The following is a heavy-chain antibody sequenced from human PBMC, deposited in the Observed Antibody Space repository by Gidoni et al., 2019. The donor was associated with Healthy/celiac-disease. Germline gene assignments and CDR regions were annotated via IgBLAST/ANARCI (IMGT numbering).Heavy chain of an antibody. Sequence: QVQLVQSGSELKTPGASVKVSCKASGYTFPSYAMTWVRQAPGQGLEWMGWINTNTGNPTYAQGFTGRFVFSLDTSVSTAYLQISSLKAEDTAVYYCARSHKPTYYYDSSGYKFDYWGQGTLVTVSS. CDR2: INTNTGNP. CDR1: GYTFPSYA. D-gene: IGHD3-22*01. J-gene: IGHJ4*02. V-gene: IGHV7-4-1*02. CDR3: ARSHKPTYYYDSSGYKFDY.